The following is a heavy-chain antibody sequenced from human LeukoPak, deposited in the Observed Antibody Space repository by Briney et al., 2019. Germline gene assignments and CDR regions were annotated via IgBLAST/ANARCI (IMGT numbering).Heavy chain of an antibody. CDR2: ISAYNGNT. D-gene: IGHD6-6*01. CDR3: ARAYSSSNWFDP. Sequence: ASVKVSCKASGYTLTSYGISWVRQAPGQGLGWMGWISAYNGNTNYAQKLQGRVTMTTDTSTSTAYMELRSLRPDDTAVYYCARAYSSSNWFDPWGQGTLVTVSS. V-gene: IGHV1-18*01. CDR1: GYTLTSYG. J-gene: IGHJ5*02.